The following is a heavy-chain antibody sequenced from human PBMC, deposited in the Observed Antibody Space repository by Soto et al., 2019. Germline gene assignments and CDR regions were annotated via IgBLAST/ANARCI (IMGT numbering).Heavy chain of an antibody. J-gene: IGHJ5*02. CDR2: MSYTGNT. CDR1: GASITSYP. V-gene: IGHV4-59*01. D-gene: IGHD5-12*01. Sequence: PSLTCIVSGASITSYPWSWIRQFPGTGLEWLAYMSYTGNTNCTSTLKSRVAISLDTSMNQLSLKLTSMTSADTAVYYCARDIQGGFTHCLDPWGQGTLVTVSS. CDR3: ARDIQGGFTHCLDP.